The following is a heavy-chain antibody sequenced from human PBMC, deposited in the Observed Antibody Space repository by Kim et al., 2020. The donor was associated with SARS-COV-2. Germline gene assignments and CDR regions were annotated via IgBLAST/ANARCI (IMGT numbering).Heavy chain of an antibody. V-gene: IGHV3-23*01. J-gene: IGHJ3*01. CDR3: AKMMVRTTYDL. CDR1: GFTFNNYA. Sequence: GGSLRLSCAASGFTFNNYAMTWVRQAPGKGLEWVSSITVSGDSTYYADSVKGRFTISRDNSKNTLYLQLNSLRAEDTAIYYCAKMMVRTTYDLWGLGTLV. D-gene: IGHD3-10*01. CDR2: ITVSGDST.